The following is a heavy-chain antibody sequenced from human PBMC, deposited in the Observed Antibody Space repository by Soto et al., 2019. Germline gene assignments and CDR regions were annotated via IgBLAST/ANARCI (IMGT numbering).Heavy chain of an antibody. V-gene: IGHV3-9*01. J-gene: IGHJ3*02. CDR2: ISWNSGSI. Sequence: GGALRLSCAASGFTFDDYSMHWVRPAPGKGLEWVSGISWNSGSIGYADSVKGRFTISRDNAKNSLYLQMNSLRAEDTALYYCAKDTVPTVTTAGDAFDIWGQGTMVTVSS. D-gene: IGHD4-17*01. CDR3: AKDTVPTVTTAGDAFDI. CDR1: GFTFDDYS.